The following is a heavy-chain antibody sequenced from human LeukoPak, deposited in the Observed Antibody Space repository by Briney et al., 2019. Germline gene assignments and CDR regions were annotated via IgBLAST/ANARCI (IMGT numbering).Heavy chain of an antibody. D-gene: IGHD6-13*01. CDR1: GFTFSSYG. CDR2: ISGSGGST. J-gene: IGHJ3*02. V-gene: IGHV3-23*01. Sequence: GGSLRLSCAASGFTFSSYGMSWVRQAPGKGLEWVSAISGSGGSTYYADSVKGRFTISRDNAKNSLYLQMNSLRAEDTAVYYCARGDSSSWYSAFDIWGQGTVVTVSS. CDR3: ARGDSSSWYSAFDI.